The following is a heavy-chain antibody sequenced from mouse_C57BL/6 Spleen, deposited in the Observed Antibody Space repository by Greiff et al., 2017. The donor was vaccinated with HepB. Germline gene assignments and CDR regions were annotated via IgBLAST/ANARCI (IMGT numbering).Heavy chain of an antibody. CDR3: AREYYYGSSPWYFDV. J-gene: IGHJ1*03. V-gene: IGHV1-72*01. Sequence: QVQLQQPGAELVKPGASVKLSCKASGYTFTSYWMHWVKQRPGRGLEWIGRIDPNSGVTKYTEKFKSKATLTVDTPSSTAYMQLSSLTSEDSAVYYCAREYYYGSSPWYFDVWGTGTTVTVSS. CDR2: IDPNSGVT. CDR1: GYTFTSYW. D-gene: IGHD1-1*01.